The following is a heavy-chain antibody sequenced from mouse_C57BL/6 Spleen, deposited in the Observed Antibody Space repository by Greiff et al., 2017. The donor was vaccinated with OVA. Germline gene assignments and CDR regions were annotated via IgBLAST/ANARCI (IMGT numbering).Heavy chain of an antibody. Sequence: EVKLMESGGGLVKPGGSLKLSCAASGFTFSDYGMHWVRQAPEKGLEWVAYISSGSSTIYYADTVKGRFTISRDNAKNTLFLQMTSLRSEDTAMYYCARWTAQATFAYWGQGTLVTVSA. D-gene: IGHD3-2*02. V-gene: IGHV5-17*01. CDR3: ARWTAQATFAY. CDR1: GFTFSDYG. CDR2: ISSGSSTI. J-gene: IGHJ3*01.